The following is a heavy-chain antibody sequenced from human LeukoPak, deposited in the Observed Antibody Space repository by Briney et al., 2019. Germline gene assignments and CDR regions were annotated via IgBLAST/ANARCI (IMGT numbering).Heavy chain of an antibody. CDR1: GFTFSSNS. Sequence: GGSLRLSCAASGFTFSSNSMNRVRQAPGKGLEWVSSISCSRSYIYYADSVKGRFTISKDNAKNSLYLQMNSLRGEDTAVYYCAREGASDFWSGYGTYYFDYWGQGTLVTVSS. D-gene: IGHD3-3*01. J-gene: IGHJ4*02. CDR2: ISCSRSYI. CDR3: AREGASDFWSGYGTYYFDY. V-gene: IGHV3-21*01.